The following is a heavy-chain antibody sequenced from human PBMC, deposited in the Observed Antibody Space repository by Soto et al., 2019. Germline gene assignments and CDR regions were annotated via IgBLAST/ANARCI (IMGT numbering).Heavy chain of an antibody. CDR1: GNSFNNW. D-gene: IGHD1-26*01. CDR3: TTLLIVGATTDAFDI. J-gene: IGHJ3*02. V-gene: IGHV5-51*01. Sequence: PGESLKISCKGLGNSFNNWIGWVRQMPGKGLEWVGIIYPGDSDTRYSPSFQGQVTISADKSISTAYLQWSSLKPSDTAVYYCTTLLIVGATTDAFDIWGQGTMVTVSS. CDR2: IYPGDSDT.